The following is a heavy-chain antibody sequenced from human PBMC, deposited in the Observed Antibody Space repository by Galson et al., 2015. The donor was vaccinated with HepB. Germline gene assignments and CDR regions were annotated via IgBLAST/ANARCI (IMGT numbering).Heavy chain of an antibody. Sequence: SLRLSCAASGFTFSSYWMSWVRQAPGKGLEWVANIKQDGSEKYYVDSVKGRFTISRDNAKNSLYLQMNSLRAEDTAVYYCARGLGRAKWELGFDYWGQGTLVTVSS. CDR1: GFTFSSYW. CDR3: ARGLGRAKWELGFDY. J-gene: IGHJ4*02. CDR2: IKQDGSEK. V-gene: IGHV3-7*01. D-gene: IGHD1-26*01.